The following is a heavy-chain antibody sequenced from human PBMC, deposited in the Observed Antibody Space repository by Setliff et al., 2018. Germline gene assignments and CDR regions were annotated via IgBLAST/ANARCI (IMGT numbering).Heavy chain of an antibody. D-gene: IGHD2-2*01. V-gene: IGHV4-39*01. CDR1: GASLTTGGAY. Sequence: PSETLSLTCAVSGASLTTGGAYWGWIRQPPGKGLEWIGTVYASGTTYYNPSLKSRVTIFVDTSKNQFSLNLNSVTAADTGVYYCASCRYQVPYDYWGQGILVTVSS. CDR3: ASCRYQVPYDY. J-gene: IGHJ4*02. CDR2: VYASGTT.